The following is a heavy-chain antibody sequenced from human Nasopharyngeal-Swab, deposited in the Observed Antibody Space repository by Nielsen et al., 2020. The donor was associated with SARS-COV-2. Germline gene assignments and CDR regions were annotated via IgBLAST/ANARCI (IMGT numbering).Heavy chain of an antibody. D-gene: IGHD2-15*01. Sequence: GGSLRLSCAASGFTVSSNYMSWVRQAPGKGLEWVSVIYSGGSTYYADSVKGRFTISRDNSKNTLYLQMNSLRAEDTAVYYCARDWRGYCSGGSCYSSPYYYGMDVWGQGTTVTVSS. CDR2: IYSGGST. J-gene: IGHJ6*02. CDR1: GFTVSSNY. V-gene: IGHV3-53*01. CDR3: ARDWRGYCSGGSCYSSPYYYGMDV.